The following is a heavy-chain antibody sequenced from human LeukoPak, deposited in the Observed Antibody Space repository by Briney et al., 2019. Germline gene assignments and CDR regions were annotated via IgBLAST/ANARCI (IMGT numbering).Heavy chain of an antibody. Sequence: GGSLRLSCAASGFTFSSYSMNWVRQAPGKGLEWVSSISSSSSYIYYADSVKGRFTISRDNAKNSLYLQMNSLRAEDTAVYYCARDGIQLSWFDPWGQGTLVTVSS. D-gene: IGHD5-18*01. J-gene: IGHJ5*02. V-gene: IGHV3-21*01. CDR2: ISSSSSYI. CDR3: ARDGIQLSWFDP. CDR1: GFTFSSYS.